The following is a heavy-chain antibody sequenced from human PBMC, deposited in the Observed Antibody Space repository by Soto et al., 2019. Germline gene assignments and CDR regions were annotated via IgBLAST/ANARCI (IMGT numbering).Heavy chain of an antibody. CDR3: ARESRVSNYGHEDYYGMDV. CDR1: GGSISSGGYY. J-gene: IGHJ6*02. V-gene: IGHV4-31*03. Sequence: SETLSLTCTVSGGSISSGGYYWSWIRQHPGKGLEWIGYIYYSGSTYYNPSLKSRVTISVDTSKNQFSLKLSSVTAADTAVYYCARESRVSNYGHEDYYGMDVWGQGTTVTVSS. D-gene: IGHD4-4*01. CDR2: IYYSGST.